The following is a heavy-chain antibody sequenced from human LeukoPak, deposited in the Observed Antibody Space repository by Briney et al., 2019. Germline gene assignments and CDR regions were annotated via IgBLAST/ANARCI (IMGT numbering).Heavy chain of an antibody. CDR1: GGTFSSYA. J-gene: IGHJ3*02. V-gene: IGHV1-69*06. CDR3: ATEVEAQDAFDI. CDR2: IIPIFGTA. Sequence: SVKVSCKASGGTFSSYAISWVRQAPGQGLEWMGGIIPIFGTANYAQKFQGRVTITADKSTSTAYMELSSLRSEDTAVYYCATEVEAQDAFDIWGQGTMVTVSS.